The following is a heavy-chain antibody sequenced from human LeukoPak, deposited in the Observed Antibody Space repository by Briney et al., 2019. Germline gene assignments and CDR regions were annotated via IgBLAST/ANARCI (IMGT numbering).Heavy chain of an antibody. CDR2: IKQDGSEK. D-gene: IGHD5-18*01. CDR1: GFTFSSYW. V-gene: IGHV3-7*01. CDR3: AREGRGYSYGYSDY. Sequence: PGGSLRLSCAASGFTFSSYWMSWVRQAPGKGLEWVANIKQDGSEKYYVDSVKGRFTISRDNAKNSLYLQMNSLRAEDTAVYYCAREGRGYSYGYSDYWGQGTLVTVSS. J-gene: IGHJ4*02.